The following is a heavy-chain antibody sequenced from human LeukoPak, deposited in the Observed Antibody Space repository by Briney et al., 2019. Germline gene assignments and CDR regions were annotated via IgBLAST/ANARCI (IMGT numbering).Heavy chain of an antibody. D-gene: IGHD3-10*01. J-gene: IGHJ4*02. Sequence: PSETLSLTCASYGGTFSGYYWSWIRQPPGQGLEWIGEINYSGSTNYNPSLKRRVTISVDTSKSQFSLKLNSMIAADTAVYYCARGRAFFGELFYFDYWGQGTLVAVSS. CDR3: ARGRAFFGELFYFDY. CDR2: INYSGST. V-gene: IGHV4-34*01. CDR1: GGTFSGYY.